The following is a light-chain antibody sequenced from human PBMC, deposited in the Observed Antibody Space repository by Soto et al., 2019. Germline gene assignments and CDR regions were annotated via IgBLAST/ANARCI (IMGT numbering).Light chain of an antibody. CDR2: DAS. CDR3: QQYGSSPST. CDR1: QSVNSSY. J-gene: IGKJ5*01. V-gene: IGKV3D-20*01. Sequence: EIVLTQSPATLSLSPGERATLSCGASQSVNSSYLAWYQQKPGLAPRLLIYDASSSATGIPDRFSGSGSGTDFTLTSSRLEPEDFAVYYCQQYGSSPSTFGQGTRLEIK.